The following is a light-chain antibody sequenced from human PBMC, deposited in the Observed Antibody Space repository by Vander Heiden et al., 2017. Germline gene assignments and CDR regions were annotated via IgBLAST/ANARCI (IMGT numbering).Light chain of an antibody. J-gene: IGKJ3*01. CDR1: QAISSY. CDR3: QQVHSYPPY. Sequence: DIPLKQSASFVSAFAGDRVTITCRARQAISSYLAWYQQKPGKAPKLLIYAASTLQTGVPSRFSGSGSGTDFTLTISSLQPEDFATYYCQQVHSYPPYFGPGTKVDIK. V-gene: IGKV1-9*01. CDR2: AAS.